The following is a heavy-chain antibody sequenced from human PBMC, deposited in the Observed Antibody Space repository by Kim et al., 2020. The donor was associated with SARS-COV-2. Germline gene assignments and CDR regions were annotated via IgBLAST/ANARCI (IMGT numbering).Heavy chain of an antibody. CDR1: GGSISSSSYY. V-gene: IGHV4-39*01. D-gene: IGHD3-3*01. CDR3: ARHPPTIFGVVKLFSAFDI. J-gene: IGHJ3*02. CDR2: IYYSGST. Sequence: SETLSLTCTVSGGSISSSSYYWGWIRQPPGKGLEWIGSIYYSGSTYYNPSLKSRVTISVDTSKNQFSLKLSSVTAADTAVYYCARHPPTIFGVVKLFSAFDIWGQGTMVTVSS.